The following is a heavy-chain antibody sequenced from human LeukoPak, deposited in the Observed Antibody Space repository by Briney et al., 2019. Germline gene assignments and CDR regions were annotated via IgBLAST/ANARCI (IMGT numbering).Heavy chain of an antibody. V-gene: IGHV4-39*01. CDR3: ARHESRDAFDI. CDR2: IYYSGST. Sequence: SETLSLTCTVSGGSISSSSYYWGWIRQPPGKGLEWIGSIYYSGSTYYNPSLKSRVTVSVDTSKNQFSLKLSSVTAADTAVYYCARHESRDAFDIWGQGTMVTVSS. J-gene: IGHJ3*02. CDR1: GGSISSSSYY.